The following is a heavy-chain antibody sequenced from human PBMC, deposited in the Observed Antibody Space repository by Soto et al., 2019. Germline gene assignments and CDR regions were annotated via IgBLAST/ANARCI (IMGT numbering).Heavy chain of an antibody. V-gene: IGHV1-69*06. J-gene: IGHJ6*02. Sequence: QVQLVQSGAEVKKPGSSVKVSCKASGGTFSSYAISWVRQAPGQGLEWMGGIIPIFGTANYAQKFQGRVTITADKSTSTAYIELSSLRTEDTAVYYCARDSEWLLLNGYYYYDMDVWGQGTTVTVSS. CDR3: ARDSEWLLLNGYYYYDMDV. D-gene: IGHD5-12*01. CDR1: GGTFSSYA. CDR2: IIPIFGTA.